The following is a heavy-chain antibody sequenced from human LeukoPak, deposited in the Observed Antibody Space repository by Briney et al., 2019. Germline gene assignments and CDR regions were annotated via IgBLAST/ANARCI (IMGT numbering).Heavy chain of an antibody. CDR2: INNDGSNT. J-gene: IGHJ4*02. CDR1: GFTFGSYW. CDR3: TKDRIGKNHGDYDSIDY. Sequence: GGSLRLSCAASGFTFGSYWMQWVRQTPEKGLVWVAHINNDGSNTIYADSVKGRFTISRDNAKNSLYLQMNSLRAEDTALYYCTKDRIGKNHGDYDSIDYWGQGTLVTVSS. D-gene: IGHD4-17*01. V-gene: IGHV3-74*01.